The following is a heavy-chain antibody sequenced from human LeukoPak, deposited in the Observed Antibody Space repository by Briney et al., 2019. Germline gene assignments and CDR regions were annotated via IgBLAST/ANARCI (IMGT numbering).Heavy chain of an antibody. CDR3: ARAERLVPNYYDSSGYYYDLGY. Sequence: GKSLKISCKASEYSFTTYWIGWVRQMPGKGLEWMGIIYPCDSGARYSPSFQGQVTISADRSISTAYLQWSSLKASDTAMYYCARAERLVPNYYDSSGYYYDLGYWGQGTLVTVSS. J-gene: IGHJ4*02. CDR1: EYSFTTYW. D-gene: IGHD3-22*01. V-gene: IGHV5-51*01. CDR2: IYPCDSGA.